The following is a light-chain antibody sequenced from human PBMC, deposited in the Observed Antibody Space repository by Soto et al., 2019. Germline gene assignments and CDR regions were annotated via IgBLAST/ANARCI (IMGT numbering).Light chain of an antibody. J-gene: IGLJ1*01. CDR3: SSYAGDNTYV. V-gene: IGLV2-8*01. CDR2: EVN. CDR1: SNDVGGYDF. Sequence: SVLTQPPSASGSPGQSVTISCTGTSNDVGGYDFVSWYQQHPGRAPKLIIVEVNKWPSGVPDRFSASKSGNTASLTVSGLQAEDEADYYCSSYAGDNTYVFGTGTKV.